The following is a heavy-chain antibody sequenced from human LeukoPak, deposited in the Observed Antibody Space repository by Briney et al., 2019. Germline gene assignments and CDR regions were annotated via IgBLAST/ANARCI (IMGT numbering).Heavy chain of an antibody. CDR1: GGTFSSYA. CDR2: INPNSGGT. CDR3: ARDAEEALRFFDY. J-gene: IGHJ4*02. Sequence: GASVKVSCKASGGTFSSYAISWVRQAPGQGLEWMGRINPNSGGTNYAQKFQGRVTMTRDTSISTAYMELSRLRSDDTAVYYCARDAEEALRFFDYWGQGTLVTVSS. V-gene: IGHV1-2*06.